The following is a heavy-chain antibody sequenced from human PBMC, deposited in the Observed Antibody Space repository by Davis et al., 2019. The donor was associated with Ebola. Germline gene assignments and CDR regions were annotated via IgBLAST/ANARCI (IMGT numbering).Heavy chain of an antibody. D-gene: IGHD4-11*01. CDR2: ITAGSITL. Sequence: GGSLRLSCAASGFTFSSYSMNWVRQAPGKGLEWVSYITAGSITLYFADSVKGRFAISRDDAKKSVYLEMNSLRDEDTAVYYCARDYRNYDYYGMDVWGKGTTVIVSS. J-gene: IGHJ6*04. CDR3: ARDYRNYDYYGMDV. CDR1: GFTFSSYS. V-gene: IGHV3-48*02.